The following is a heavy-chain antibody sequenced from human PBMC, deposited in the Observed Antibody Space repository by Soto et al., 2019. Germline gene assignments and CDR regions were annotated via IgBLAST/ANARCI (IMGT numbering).Heavy chain of an antibody. J-gene: IGHJ4*02. CDR2: IYYSGST. D-gene: IGHD6-19*01. CDR3: ARGREQWLVPFDY. Sequence: PSETLSLTCTVSGGSVSSGSYYWSWIRQPPGKGLEWIGYIYYSGSTNYNPSLKSRVTISVDTSKNQFSLKLSSVTAADTAVYYCARGREQWLVPFDYWGQGTLVTVPQ. CDR1: GGSVSSGSYY. V-gene: IGHV4-61*01.